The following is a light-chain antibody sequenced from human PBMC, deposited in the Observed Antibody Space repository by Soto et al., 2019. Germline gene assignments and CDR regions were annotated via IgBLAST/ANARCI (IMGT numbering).Light chain of an antibody. CDR2: DAS. V-gene: IGKV3-11*01. Sequence: EIVLTQSPATLSLSPGARATLSCRASQSVSSYLAWYQQKPGQAPRLLIYDASNRATGIPARFSGSGSGTDFTLTISSLEPEDFAVYYCQQRSNWPRAVGQGTRLEIK. J-gene: IGKJ5*01. CDR1: QSVSSY. CDR3: QQRSNWPRA.